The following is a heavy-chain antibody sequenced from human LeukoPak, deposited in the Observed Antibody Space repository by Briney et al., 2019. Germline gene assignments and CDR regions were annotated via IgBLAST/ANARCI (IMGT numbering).Heavy chain of an antibody. CDR1: GFTFSNHW. D-gene: IGHD2-15*01. J-gene: IGHJ3*02. Sequence: GQSLRLSCAASGFTFSNHWLHWVRQAPGKGLVWVSRINGDGTSTIYADSVKGRFTISRDNAKSTVYLQMNSLRAEDTAVYYCARTGSGGDLDIWGQGTMVTVSS. CDR3: ARTGSGGDLDI. V-gene: IGHV3-74*01. CDR2: INGDGTST.